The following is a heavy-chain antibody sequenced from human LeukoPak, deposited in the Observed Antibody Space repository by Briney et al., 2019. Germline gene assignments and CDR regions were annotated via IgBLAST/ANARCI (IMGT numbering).Heavy chain of an antibody. D-gene: IGHD3-10*01. J-gene: IGHJ4*02. Sequence: GRSLRPSCAASGFSFDDYAMHWVRQAPGKGLEWVSLISWDGGSTYYTDSVKGRFTISRDNSKNYLYLQMNSLRPEGTAFYYCAKDTHQIYGSYDSSFDHWGQGTLVTVSS. V-gene: IGHV3-43D*03. CDR2: ISWDGGST. CDR3: AKDTHQIYGSYDSSFDH. CDR1: GFSFDDYA.